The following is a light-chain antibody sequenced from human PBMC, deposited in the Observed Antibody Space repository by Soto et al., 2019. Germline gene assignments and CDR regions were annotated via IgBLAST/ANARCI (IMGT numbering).Light chain of an antibody. V-gene: IGKV3-20*01. Sequence: EIVLTQSPGTLSLSPGERATLSCRASQSVFKNYLAWYQQKPGQAPRLLIYGASTRAAGISDRFSGSGSGTDFTLTVSRLEPADFAVYYCQQYGSSPSTFGGGTKVEIK. J-gene: IGKJ4*01. CDR3: QQYGSSPST. CDR1: QSVFKNY. CDR2: GAS.